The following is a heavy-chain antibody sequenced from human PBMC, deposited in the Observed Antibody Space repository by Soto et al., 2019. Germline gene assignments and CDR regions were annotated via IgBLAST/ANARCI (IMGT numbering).Heavy chain of an antibody. V-gene: IGHV1-69*01. J-gene: IGHJ4*02. CDR3: ASGECSGGSCPFDY. CDR2: IIPIFGTA. D-gene: IGHD2-15*01. CDR1: GGTFSSYA. Sequence: QVQLVQSGAEVKKPGSSVKVSCKASGGTFSSYAISWVRQAPGQGLEWMGGIIPIFGTANYAQKLQGRVTITADESTSTAYMELSSLRSEDTAVYYCASGECSGGSCPFDYWGQGTLVTVSS.